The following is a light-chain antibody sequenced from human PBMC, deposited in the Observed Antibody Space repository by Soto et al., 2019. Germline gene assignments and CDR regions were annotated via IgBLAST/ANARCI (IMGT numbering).Light chain of an antibody. Sequence: QTVVTQPPSVSGAPGQRVTISCTGSSSNIGAGYDVHWYQQLPGTATNLLINGNSNRPSGGPDRFSGSKSGTSSSLAITGRQASDDADYYCQADDSSLRGSYVFGTGTKLTVL. V-gene: IGLV1-40*01. CDR1: SSNIGAGYD. CDR2: GNS. CDR3: QADDSSLRGSYV. J-gene: IGLJ1*01.